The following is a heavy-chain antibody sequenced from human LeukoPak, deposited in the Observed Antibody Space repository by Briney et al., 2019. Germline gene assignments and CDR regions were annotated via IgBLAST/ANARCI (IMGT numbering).Heavy chain of an antibody. CDR1: SGSISSSSYY. D-gene: IGHD1-26*01. V-gene: IGHV4-39*01. CDR2: IYYSGST. CDR3: ARYYSGSYGFDY. J-gene: IGHJ4*02. Sequence: PSETLSLTCTVSSGSISSSSYYWGWIRQPPGEGLEWIGYIYYSGSTYYNPSLKSRVTMSVDTSKNQFSLKLSSVTAADTAVYYCARYYSGSYGFDYWGQGTLVTVSS.